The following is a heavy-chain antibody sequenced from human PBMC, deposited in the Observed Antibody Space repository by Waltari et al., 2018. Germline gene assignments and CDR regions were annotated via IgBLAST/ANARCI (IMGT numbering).Heavy chain of an antibody. CDR2: INPSGGST. Sequence: QVQLVQSGAEVKKPGASVKVSCKASGYTFTSYYMHWVRQAPGQGLEWMGIINPSGGSTSYAQKVQGRGTRTRDTSTSTVYMELSSLRSEDTAVYYCARDEAKTNIVVVTAIGGGGFQHWGQGTLVTVSS. D-gene: IGHD2-21*02. CDR3: ARDEAKTNIVVVTAIGGGGFQH. J-gene: IGHJ1*01. V-gene: IGHV1-46*01. CDR1: GYTFTSYY.